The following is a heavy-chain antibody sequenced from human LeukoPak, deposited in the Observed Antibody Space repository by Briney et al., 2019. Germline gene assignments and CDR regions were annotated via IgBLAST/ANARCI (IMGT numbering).Heavy chain of an antibody. V-gene: IGHV1-18*01. CDR1: GYNFISYG. J-gene: IGHJ5*02. CDR2: ISAYNGNT. Sequence: ASVKVSCKASGYNFISYGISWVRQAPGQGLEWMGWISAYNGNTNYAHSLQGRVTMTTDTSTSTAYMELRSLRSDDTAVYYCARDGGSAVAESWGQGTLVTVSS. D-gene: IGHD6-19*01. CDR3: ARDGGSAVAES.